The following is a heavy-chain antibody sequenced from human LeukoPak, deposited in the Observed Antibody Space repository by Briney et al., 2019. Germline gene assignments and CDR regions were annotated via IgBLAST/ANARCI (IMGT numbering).Heavy chain of an antibody. J-gene: IGHJ4*02. CDR1: GYTFTSYY. CDR3: AREGRGVPGAIAAVKGFDY. V-gene: IGHV1-46*01. Sequence: ASVKVSCKASGYTFTSYYMHWVRQAPGQGLEWMGIINPSGGSTSYAQKFQGRVTMTTDMSTSTVCMELSSLRSEDTAIYYCAREGRGVPGAIAAVKGFDYWGQGTLVTVSS. CDR2: INPSGGST. D-gene: IGHD6-13*01.